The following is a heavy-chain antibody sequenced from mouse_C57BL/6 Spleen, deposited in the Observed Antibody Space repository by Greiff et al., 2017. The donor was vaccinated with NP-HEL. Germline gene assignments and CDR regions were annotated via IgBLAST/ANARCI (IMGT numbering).Heavy chain of an antibody. Sequence: QVQLQQPGAELVKPGASVKLSCKASGYTFTSYWMHWVKQRPGQGLEWIGMIHPNSGSTNYNEKFKSKATLTVDKSSSTAYMQLSSLTSEDSAVYYCARRENYYGSSPDYWGQGTTLTVSS. V-gene: IGHV1-64*01. CDR1: GYTFTSYW. CDR3: ARRENYYGSSPDY. D-gene: IGHD1-1*01. J-gene: IGHJ2*01. CDR2: IHPNSGST.